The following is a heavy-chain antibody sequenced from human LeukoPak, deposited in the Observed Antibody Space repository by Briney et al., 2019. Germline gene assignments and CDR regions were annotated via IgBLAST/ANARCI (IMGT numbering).Heavy chain of an antibody. CDR1: GFTFNRYW. V-gene: IGHV3-74*01. Sequence: GGSLRLSCAASGFTFNRYWMHWVRQAPGKGLVWVSRISSDGSNANYADSVKGRFTISRDNAENTLYLQMDSLTAEDTAVYYCVSRNYGSSPFDYWGQGTLVTVSS. CDR3: VSRNYGSSPFDY. J-gene: IGHJ4*02. CDR2: ISSDGSNA. D-gene: IGHD4-17*01.